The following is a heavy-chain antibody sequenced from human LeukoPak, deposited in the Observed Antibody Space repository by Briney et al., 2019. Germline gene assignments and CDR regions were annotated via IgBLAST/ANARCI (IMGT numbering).Heavy chain of an antibody. Sequence: GGSLRLSRAASRITFSTYGMHWVRQARGKGLEWVAFVRYDGNNKYYADSVKGRFTISRDNSKNTLYLQMNSLRAEDTAIYYSARDAWFVPWGQGTVVTVSS. CDR1: RITFSTYG. CDR3: ARDAWFVP. CDR2: VRYDGNNK. J-gene: IGHJ5*02. V-gene: IGHV3-30*02.